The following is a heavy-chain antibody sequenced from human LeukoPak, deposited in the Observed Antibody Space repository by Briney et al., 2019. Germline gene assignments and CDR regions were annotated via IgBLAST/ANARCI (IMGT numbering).Heavy chain of an antibody. CDR3: ARDRSIVFDY. CDR2: ISSSSYI. D-gene: IGHD3-16*02. Sequence: AGSLRLSCAASGFTFSSYNMNWVRQAPGKGLEWVSSISSSSYIYYADSVKGRFTISRDNTKNSLYLQMNSLRTDDTAVYYCARDRSIVFDYWGQGTLVTVSS. J-gene: IGHJ4*02. CDR1: GFTFSSYN. V-gene: IGHV3-21*01.